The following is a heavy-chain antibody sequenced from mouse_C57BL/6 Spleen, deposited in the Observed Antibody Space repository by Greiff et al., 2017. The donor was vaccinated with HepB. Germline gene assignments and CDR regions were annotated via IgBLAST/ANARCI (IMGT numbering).Heavy chain of an antibody. J-gene: IGHJ2*01. D-gene: IGHD2-2*01. Sequence: VQLQQSGPELVKPGASVKISCKASGYAFSSSWMNWVKQRPGKGLEWIGRIYPGDGDTNYNGKFKGKATLTADKSSSTAYMQLSSLTSEDSAVYFCARETMVTFDYWGQGTTLTVSS. CDR3: ARETMVTFDY. V-gene: IGHV1-82*01. CDR2: IYPGDGDT. CDR1: GYAFSSSW.